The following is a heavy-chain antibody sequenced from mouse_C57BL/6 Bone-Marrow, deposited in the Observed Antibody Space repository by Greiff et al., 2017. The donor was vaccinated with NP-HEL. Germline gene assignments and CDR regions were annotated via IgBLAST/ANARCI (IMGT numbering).Heavy chain of an antibody. CDR3: ARVYYGSSFYGYFDV. J-gene: IGHJ1*03. D-gene: IGHD1-1*01. CDR1: GYTFTSYW. Sequence: VQLQQPGAELVRPGSSVKLSCKASGYTFTSYWMDWVKQRPGQGLEWIGNIYPSDSETHYNQKFKDKATLTVDKSSSTAYMQLSSLTSEDSAVYYCARVYYGSSFYGYFDVWGTGTTVTVSS. CDR2: IYPSDSET. V-gene: IGHV1-61*01.